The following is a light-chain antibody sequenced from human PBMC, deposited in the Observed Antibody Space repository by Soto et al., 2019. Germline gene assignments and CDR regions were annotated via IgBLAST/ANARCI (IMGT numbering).Light chain of an antibody. CDR3: QQRSNWPQT. J-gene: IGKJ1*01. Sequence: EIVLTQSPATLSLSPGERATLSCRAIQNFANYLDWYQQKSGQAHRLLIYESSNRATGIAARFSGSGSGTAVTLTISSREPEEFDVYYCQQRSNWPQTFGHGTKVDIK. CDR2: ESS. CDR1: QNFANY. V-gene: IGKV3-11*01.